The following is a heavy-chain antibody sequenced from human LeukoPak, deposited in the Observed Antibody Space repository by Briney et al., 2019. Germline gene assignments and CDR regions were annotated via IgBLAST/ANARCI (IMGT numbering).Heavy chain of an antibody. J-gene: IGHJ2*01. CDR1: GGSISSSGYY. D-gene: IGHD3-16*01. V-gene: IGHV4-39*01. Sequence: SETLSLTCTVSGGSISSSGYYWGWIRQPPGKGLEWIGSIFYSGSTYYTPSLKSRVTISADTSKNLFSLRLSSLTAADTAVYYCARQSWGRYWYFDLWGRGTLVTVSS. CDR2: IFYSGST. CDR3: ARQSWGRYWYFDL.